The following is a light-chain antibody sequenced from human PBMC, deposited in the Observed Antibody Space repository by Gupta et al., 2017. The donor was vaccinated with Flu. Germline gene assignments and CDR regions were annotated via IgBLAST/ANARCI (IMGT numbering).Light chain of an antibody. CDR2: VAS. CDR3: QQYCSSPPLT. CDR1: QSVSSSY. Sequence: IVLTQSPGTLSLSPGERATLSCRASQSVSSSYLAWYQQKPGQAPRLLIYVASSRATGFPDRFSGSGSGKDFTLTISRREPEDFAGYYCQQYCSSPPLTFGQGTKVEIK. J-gene: IGKJ1*01. V-gene: IGKV3-20*01.